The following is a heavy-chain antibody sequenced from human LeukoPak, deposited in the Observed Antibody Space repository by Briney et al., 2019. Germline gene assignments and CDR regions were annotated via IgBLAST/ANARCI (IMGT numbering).Heavy chain of an antibody. J-gene: IGHJ4*02. CDR1: GFSFTTHA. CDR3: SKGGSSWSRWDY. CDR2: ISGSGGST. V-gene: IGHV3-23*01. D-gene: IGHD6-13*01. Sequence: GGSLRLSCVASGFSFTTHAMGWVRQAPGKGLEWVSHISGSGGSTKYSGSVKGRFTISRDNSNNALYLQMNSPRAEDTAVYFCSKGGSSWSRWDYWGQGTLVTVSS.